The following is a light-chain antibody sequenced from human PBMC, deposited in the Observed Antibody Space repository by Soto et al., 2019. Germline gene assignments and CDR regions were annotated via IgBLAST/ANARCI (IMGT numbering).Light chain of an antibody. Sequence: DIVMTQSPLSLPVTLGQPASISCRSSQGLVLSDGNTYLNWFHQRPGQSPRRLIYKISNRDSGVPDRSSGSGSGTDFTLEISRVEAEDAGVYYCMQASHWPYTFGQGTKLEIK. CDR2: KIS. V-gene: IGKV2-30*02. CDR3: MQASHWPYT. CDR1: QGLVLSDGNTY. J-gene: IGKJ2*01.